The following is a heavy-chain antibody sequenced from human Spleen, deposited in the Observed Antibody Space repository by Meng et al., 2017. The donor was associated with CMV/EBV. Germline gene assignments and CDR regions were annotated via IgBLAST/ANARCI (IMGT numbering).Heavy chain of an antibody. CDR3: ARCDSPLGYYYYGMDV. Sequence: SETLSLTCTVSGGSIRSSSHYWGWIRQPPGKGLEWIGSIHYSGSAYYNPSLRSRVTISVDTSKNQFSLKLSSVTAADTAVYYCARCDSPLGYYYYGMDVWGQGTTVTVSS. V-gene: IGHV4-39*01. CDR2: IHYSGSA. J-gene: IGHJ6*02. D-gene: IGHD2-15*01. CDR1: GGSIRSSSHY.